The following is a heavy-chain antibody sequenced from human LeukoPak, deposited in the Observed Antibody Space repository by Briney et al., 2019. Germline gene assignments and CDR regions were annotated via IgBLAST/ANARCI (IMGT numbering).Heavy chain of an antibody. CDR1: GFTFSSYG. CDR3: ARDGDRRDGYNSFDY. V-gene: IGHV3-33*01. J-gene: IGHJ4*02. D-gene: IGHD5-24*01. CDR2: IWYDGSNK. Sequence: GGSLRLYCAASGFTFSSYGMHWVRQAPGKGLEWVAVIWYDGSNKYYADSVKGRFTISRDNSKNTLYLQMNSLRAEDTAVYYCARDGDRRDGYNSFDYWGQGTLVTVSS.